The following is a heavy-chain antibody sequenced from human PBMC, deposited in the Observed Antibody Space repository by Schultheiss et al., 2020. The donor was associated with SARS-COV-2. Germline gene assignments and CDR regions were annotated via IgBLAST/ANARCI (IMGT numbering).Heavy chain of an antibody. J-gene: IGHJ4*02. D-gene: IGHD3-3*01. CDR3: ARVGSGSRLFYIDS. Sequence: GGSLRLSCNASGFIFGDYGLNWVRQGPATGRGGVVGIDWEGDKKGYGDSVKGRFTISRDNARNTLYLQMTSLRVEDTAVYFCARVGSGSRLFYIDSLGQGTLVTVSS. CDR2: IDWEGDKK. CDR1: GFIFGDYG. V-gene: IGHV3-20*04.